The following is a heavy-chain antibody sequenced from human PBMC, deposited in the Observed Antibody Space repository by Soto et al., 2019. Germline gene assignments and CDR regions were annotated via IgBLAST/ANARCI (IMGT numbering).Heavy chain of an antibody. Sequence: GGSPRLSCAASGFTFSSYAMHWVRQAPGKGLEWVAVISYDGSNKYYADSVKGRFTISRDNSKNTLYLQMNSLRAEDTAVYYCARADEEITFGGVIADYFDYWGQGTLVTVSS. CDR2: ISYDGSNK. CDR3: ARADEEITFGGVIADYFDY. J-gene: IGHJ4*02. D-gene: IGHD3-16*02. V-gene: IGHV3-30-3*01. CDR1: GFTFSSYA.